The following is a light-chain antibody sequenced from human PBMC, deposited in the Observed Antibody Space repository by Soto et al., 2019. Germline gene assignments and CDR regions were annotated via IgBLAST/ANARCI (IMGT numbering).Light chain of an antibody. V-gene: IGKV3-15*01. CDR3: QHYNNWPPWT. Sequence: EIVMTQSPATLSASPGERATLSCRASQSVSVNLAWYQQNPGQAPRLLLYGASTRATGIPARFSGSGSGTEFTHTISSLQPEDFAVYSCQHYNNWPPWTFGQGTKVEIK. CDR1: QSVSVN. J-gene: IGKJ1*01. CDR2: GAS.